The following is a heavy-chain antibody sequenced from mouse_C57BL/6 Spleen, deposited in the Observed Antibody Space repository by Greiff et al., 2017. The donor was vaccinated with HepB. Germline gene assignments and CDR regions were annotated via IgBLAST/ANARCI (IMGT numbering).Heavy chain of an antibody. D-gene: IGHD2-12*01. CDR1: GFTFSSYA. CDR2: ISDGGSYT. J-gene: IGHJ2*01. CDR3: ARGGYDDPFDY. Sequence: EVQLQQSGGGLVKPGGSLKLSCAASGFTFSSYAMSWVRQTPEKRLEWVATISDGGSYTYYPDNVKGRFTISRDNAKNNLYLQMSHLKSEDTAMYYCARGGYDDPFDYWGQGTTLTVSS. V-gene: IGHV5-4*01.